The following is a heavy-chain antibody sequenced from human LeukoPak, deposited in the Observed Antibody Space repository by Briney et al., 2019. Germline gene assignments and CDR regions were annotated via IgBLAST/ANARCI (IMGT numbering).Heavy chain of an antibody. CDR2: VVHSGST. Sequence: PSETLSLTCAVYGGSFSGSFWNWIRQPPGKGLEWVGEVVHSGSTSYNPSLKSRVTISVDTSKNQFSLKLSSVTAADTAVYYCARSSSSDWFDPWGQGTLVTVSS. J-gene: IGHJ5*02. V-gene: IGHV4-34*12. CDR1: GGSFSGSF. CDR3: ARSSSSDWFDP. D-gene: IGHD6-13*01.